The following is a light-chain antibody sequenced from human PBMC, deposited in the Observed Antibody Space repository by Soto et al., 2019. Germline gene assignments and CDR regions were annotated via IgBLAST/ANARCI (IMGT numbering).Light chain of an antibody. CDR2: QVS. J-gene: IGLJ2*01. CDR3: SSYTGNSVL. Sequence: QSALTQPPSVSGSPGQSVTISCTGTYDRVSWYQQPPGTAPKLIIYQVSNRPSGVPDRFSGSKSANTASLTISGLQAEDEADYYCSSYTGNSVLFGGGTKLTVL. CDR1: YDR. V-gene: IGLV2-18*02.